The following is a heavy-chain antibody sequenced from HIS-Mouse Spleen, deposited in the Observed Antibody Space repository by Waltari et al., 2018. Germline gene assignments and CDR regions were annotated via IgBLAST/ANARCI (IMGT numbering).Heavy chain of an antibody. D-gene: IGHD6-13*01. J-gene: IGHJ2*01. Sequence: QVQLVQSGAEVKKPGSSVKVSCKASGGTFSSYAISWVRQAPGQGLGWMGRVIPILGIANYAKRFQGRVTITADKSTSTAYMELSSLRSEDTAVYYCAREIPYSSSWYDWYFDLWGRGTLVTVSS. CDR3: AREIPYSSSWYDWYFDL. CDR1: GGTFSSYA. CDR2: VIPILGIA. V-gene: IGHV1-69*04.